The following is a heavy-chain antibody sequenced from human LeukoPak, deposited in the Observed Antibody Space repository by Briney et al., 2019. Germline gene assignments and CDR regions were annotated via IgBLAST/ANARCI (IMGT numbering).Heavy chain of an antibody. Sequence: GGSLRLSCAASGFTFSDYYMSWIRQAPGKGLEWVSYISSSGSTIYFADSVKGRFSISRDNSKNTLYLQMNSLRAEDTAVYYCARVGNYYDFDYWGQGTLVTVSS. CDR2: ISSSGSTI. CDR1: GFTFSDYY. V-gene: IGHV3-11*01. D-gene: IGHD1-26*01. CDR3: ARVGNYYDFDY. J-gene: IGHJ4*02.